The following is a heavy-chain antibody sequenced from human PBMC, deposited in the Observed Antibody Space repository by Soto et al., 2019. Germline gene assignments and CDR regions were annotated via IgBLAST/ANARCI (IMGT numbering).Heavy chain of an antibody. Sequence: PSENLSLTCTVSSGSISTHYWSWVRQAPGKGLEWLGHIYYRGSTNYNPSLRSRSTISVDTSKNQFSLKLNSVTTADAAVYYCAIDGREASGMDVWGQGTKVTVSS. J-gene: IGHJ6*02. D-gene: IGHD1-26*01. CDR1: SGSISTHY. V-gene: IGHV4-59*11. CDR2: IYYRGST. CDR3: AIDGREASGMDV.